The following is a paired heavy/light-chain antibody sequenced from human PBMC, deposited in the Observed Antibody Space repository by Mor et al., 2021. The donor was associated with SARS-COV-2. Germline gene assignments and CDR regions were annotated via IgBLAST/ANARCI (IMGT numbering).Heavy chain of an antibody. V-gene: IGHV3-15*01. CDR3: ATITNGYYPWFDP. Sequence: EVQLEESGGGLIKPGGSLRLSCAASGFIFNRAWMSWVRQAPGKGLEWVGRIKSKGDGETTDYAAPVKGRFSISRDDSKNTLSLQMNSLKSEDTAVYYCATITNGYYPWFDPRGQGTPVTVSS. J-gene: IGHJ5*02. CDR2: IKSKGDGETT. D-gene: IGHD3-3*01. CDR1: GFIFNRAW.
Light chain of an antibody. V-gene: IGLV2-14*03. CDR1: SSDVGGYDY. J-gene: IGLJ2*01. CDR3: GSFSDISALGI. Sequence: QSALTQPASVSGSPGQSITISCTGSSSDVGGYDYVSWYQHHAGKAPKLMIFDVTSRPSGVSSRFSGSKSGNTASLTISNLQPEDEAYYYCGSFSDISALGIFGGGTKLTV. CDR2: DVT.